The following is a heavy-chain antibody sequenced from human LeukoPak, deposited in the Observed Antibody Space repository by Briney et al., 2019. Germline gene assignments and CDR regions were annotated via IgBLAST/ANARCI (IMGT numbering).Heavy chain of an antibody. Sequence: GGSLRLSCAASGFTFSSYAMNWVRQAPGKGLEWVSGIIGSGGSTYYADSVKGRFTISRDNSKNTLYLQMNSLSGEDTAVYYCAKAPAVTTRSYYCYGMDVWGQGTTVTVSS. D-gene: IGHD4-17*01. CDR3: AKAPAVTTRSYYCYGMDV. V-gene: IGHV3-23*01. CDR1: GFTFSSYA. J-gene: IGHJ6*02. CDR2: IIGSGGST.